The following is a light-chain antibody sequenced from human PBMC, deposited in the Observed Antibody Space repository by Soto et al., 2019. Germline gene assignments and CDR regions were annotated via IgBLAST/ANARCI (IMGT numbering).Light chain of an antibody. CDR1: QSISSY. V-gene: IGKV1-39*01. CDR2: AAS. CDR3: HQNYSTPDT. J-gene: IGKJ2*01. Sequence: DIQMTQSPSSLSASVGDRVTITCRASQSISSYLNWYQQNPGKAPNLLIYAASSLQSGGPSRFSGSGSGTEFTLSITTLQPEDFAPYYCHQNYSTPDTFGQGTKLEIK.